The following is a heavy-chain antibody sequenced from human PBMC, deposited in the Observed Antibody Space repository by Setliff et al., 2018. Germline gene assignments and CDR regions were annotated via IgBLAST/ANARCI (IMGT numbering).Heavy chain of an antibody. CDR3: ARLRAPGSHGLDP. Sequence: PGGSLRLSCVASAFTFKNYWMSWVRQAPGKGLEWVAFIRDDGGDKYYADSVKGRFTISRDNANHTLYLQMNSLRADDTAVYYCARLRAPGSHGLDPWGQGTLVTVSS. J-gene: IGHJ5*02. CDR1: AFTFKNYW. V-gene: IGHV3-33*08. D-gene: IGHD3-10*01. CDR2: IRDDGGDK.